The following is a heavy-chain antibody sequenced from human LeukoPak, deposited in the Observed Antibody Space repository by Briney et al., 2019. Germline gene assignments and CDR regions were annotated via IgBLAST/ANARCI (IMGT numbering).Heavy chain of an antibody. CDR2: ISGSGDST. D-gene: IGHD6-19*01. J-gene: IGHJ1*01. V-gene: IGHV3-23*01. CDR3: AKDFGIAVADTFQF. Sequence: GGSLRLSCTASGFTFSNFAMSWVRQDPGMGLQWVSSISGSGDSTFYADSVKGRFTISRDNSKNTLYLQMNNLRVDDTATYYCAKDFGIAVADTFQFWGQGALVTVS. CDR1: GFTFSNFA.